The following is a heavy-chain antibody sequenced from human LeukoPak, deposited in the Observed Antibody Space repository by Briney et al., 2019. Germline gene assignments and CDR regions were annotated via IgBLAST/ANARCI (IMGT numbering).Heavy chain of an antibody. D-gene: IGHD5-18*01. Sequence: GGSLRHSCAASGFTFDDYAMHWVRQAPGKGLEWVSLISGDGGSTYYADSVEGRFTISRDNSKNSLYLQMNSLRTEDTALYYCAKGKTDGYTEQGIDYWGQGTLVTVSS. J-gene: IGHJ4*02. CDR3: AKGKTDGYTEQGIDY. CDR1: GFTFDDYA. CDR2: ISGDGGST. V-gene: IGHV3-43*02.